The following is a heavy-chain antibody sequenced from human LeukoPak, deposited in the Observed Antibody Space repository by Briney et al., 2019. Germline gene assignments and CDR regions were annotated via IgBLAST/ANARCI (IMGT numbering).Heavy chain of an antibody. Sequence: GSSVKVSCKASGGTFSSYAISWVRQAPGQGLEWMGGIIPIFGTANYAKKFQGRVTITADESTSTAYMELSSLRSEDTAVYYCARETFGYRWDFDYWGQGTLVTVSS. CDR1: GGTFSSYA. CDR2: IIPIFGTA. V-gene: IGHV1-69*01. J-gene: IGHJ4*02. D-gene: IGHD5-24*01. CDR3: ARETFGYRWDFDY.